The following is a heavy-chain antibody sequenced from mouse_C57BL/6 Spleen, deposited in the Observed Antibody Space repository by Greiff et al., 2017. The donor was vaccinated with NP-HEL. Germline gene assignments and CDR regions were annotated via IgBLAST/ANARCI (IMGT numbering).Heavy chain of an antibody. CDR1: GYSITSGYY. Sequence: DVQLQESGPGLVKPSQSLSLTCSVTGYSITSGYYWNWIRQFPGNKLEWMGYISYDGSNNYNPSLKNRISITRDTSKNQFFLKLNSVTTEDTATYYWARVNGNYAAWFAYWGQGTLVTVSA. V-gene: IGHV3-6*01. CDR2: ISYDGSN. CDR3: ARVNGNYAAWFAY. D-gene: IGHD2-1*01. J-gene: IGHJ3*01.